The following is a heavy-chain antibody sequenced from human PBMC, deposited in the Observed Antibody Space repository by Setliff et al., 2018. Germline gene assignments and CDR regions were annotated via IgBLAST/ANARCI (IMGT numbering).Heavy chain of an antibody. CDR3: ARDRDSSGYPYYFDY. J-gene: IGHJ4*02. V-gene: IGHV1-24*01. D-gene: IGHD3-22*01. CDR1: GYRLIEVS. CDR2: FDPEDEET. Sequence: ASVKVSCKVSGYRLIEVSMHWVRQAPGKGLEWMGGFDPEDEETVYAQKFQGRVTMTEDTSTDTAYMELSSLRSEDTAVYYCARDRDSSGYPYYFDYWGQGTLVTVSS.